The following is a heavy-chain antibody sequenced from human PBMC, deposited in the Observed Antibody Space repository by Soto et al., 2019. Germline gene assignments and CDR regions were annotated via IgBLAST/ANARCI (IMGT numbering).Heavy chain of an antibody. CDR2: ISESGIIT. CDR3: AKGGRRRGSYPPLDY. CDR1: GFTFSSYA. Sequence: EVQLLESGGGLVQPGGSLRLSCAAFGFTFSSYAMTWVRQAPGKGLEWVSAISESGIITYHADSVRGRFTISRDNSKNTVYLQMTSLRAGDTAVYFCAKGGRRRGSYPPLDYWGPGTLVTVSS. J-gene: IGHJ4*02. D-gene: IGHD1-26*01. V-gene: IGHV3-23*01.